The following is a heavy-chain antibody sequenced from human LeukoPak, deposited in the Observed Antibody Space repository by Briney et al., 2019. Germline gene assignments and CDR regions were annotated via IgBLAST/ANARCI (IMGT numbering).Heavy chain of an antibody. D-gene: IGHD2-2*02. CDR2: ISYDGSNK. CDR1: GFTFSSYA. V-gene: IGHV3-30-3*01. Sequence: GGSLRLSCAASGFTFSSYAMHWVRQAPGKGLEWVAVISYDGSNKYYADSVKGRFTISRDNSKNTLYLQMNSLRAEDTAVYYCARALIVVVPAAISGGFDYWGQGTLVTVSS. CDR3: ARALIVVVPAAISGGFDY. J-gene: IGHJ4*02.